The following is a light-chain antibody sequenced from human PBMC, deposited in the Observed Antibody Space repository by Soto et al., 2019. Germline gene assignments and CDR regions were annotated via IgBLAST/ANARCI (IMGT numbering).Light chain of an antibody. Sequence: QSVLTQPPSVSAAPGRKVTISGSGSSSNIGNNYVSWYQQLPGTAPKLLIYDNNKRPSGIPDRFSGSKSGTSATLGITGLQTGDEADYYGGTWDSSLSAWVFGGGTTLTVL. CDR1: SSNIGNNY. J-gene: IGLJ3*02. V-gene: IGLV1-51*01. CDR2: DNN. CDR3: GTWDSSLSAWV.